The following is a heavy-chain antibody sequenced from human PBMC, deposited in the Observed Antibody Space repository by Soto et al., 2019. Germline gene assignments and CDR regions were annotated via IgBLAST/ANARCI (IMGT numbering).Heavy chain of an antibody. V-gene: IGHV2-5*02. D-gene: IGHD3-3*01. CDR1: GFSLSTSGVG. Sequence: SGPTLVNPTQTLTLTCTFSGFSLSTSGVGVGWIRQPPGKALEWLALIYWDDDKRYSPSLKSRLTITKDTSKNQVVLTMTNMDPVVTATYYCAHRLDFWSGYPPIYFDYWGQGTLVTVSS. CDR3: AHRLDFWSGYPPIYFDY. CDR2: IYWDDDK. J-gene: IGHJ4*02.